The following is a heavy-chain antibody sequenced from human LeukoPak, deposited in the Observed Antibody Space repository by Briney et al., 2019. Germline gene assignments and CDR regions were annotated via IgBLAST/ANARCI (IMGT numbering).Heavy chain of an antibody. J-gene: IGHJ6*02. D-gene: IGHD3-3*01. Sequence: GGSLRLSCAASGFTFSSYSMNWVRQAPGKGLEWVSSISSSSSYIYYADSVKGRFTISRDNAKNSLYLQMNSLRDEDTAVYYCAGEYDFWSGYYLAYGMDVWGQGTTVTVSS. CDR1: GFTFSSYS. CDR3: AGEYDFWSGYYLAYGMDV. CDR2: ISSSSSYI. V-gene: IGHV3-21*01.